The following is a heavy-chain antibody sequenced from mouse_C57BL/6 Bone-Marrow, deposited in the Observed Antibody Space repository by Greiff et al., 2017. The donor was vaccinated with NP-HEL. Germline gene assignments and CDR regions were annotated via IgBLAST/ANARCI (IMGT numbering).Heavy chain of an antibody. D-gene: IGHD1-1*01. J-gene: IGHJ4*01. V-gene: IGHV1-4*01. CDR2: INPSSGYT. CDR1: GYTFTSYT. Sequence: QVQLQQSGAELARPGASVKMSCKASGYTFTSYTMHWVKQRPGQGLEWIGYINPSSGYTKYNQKFKDKATLTADKSSSTAYMQLSSLTSEDSAVYYCAPAVVAYYAMDYWGQGTSVTVSS. CDR3: APAVVAYYAMDY.